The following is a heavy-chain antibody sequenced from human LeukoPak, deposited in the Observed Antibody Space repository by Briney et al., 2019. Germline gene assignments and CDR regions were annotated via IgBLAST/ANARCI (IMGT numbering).Heavy chain of an antibody. CDR1: GFTFSSNP. J-gene: IGHJ3*02. CDR2: ISYGGSNK. D-gene: IGHD4-17*01. V-gene: IGHV3-30*04. Sequence: QAGGSLRLSCSASGFTFSSNPMHWVRQAPGKGLEWVAVISYGGSNKYYADSVKGRFTISRDNSKNTLYLQMNSLRAEDTAVYYWAKAHGDPNGDAFDIWGQGTMVTVSS. CDR3: AKAHGDPNGDAFDI.